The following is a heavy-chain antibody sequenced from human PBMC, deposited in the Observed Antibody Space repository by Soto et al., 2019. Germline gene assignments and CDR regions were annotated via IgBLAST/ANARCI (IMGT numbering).Heavy chain of an antibody. V-gene: IGHV3-48*01. CDR2: ISSSSSTI. D-gene: IGHD6-25*01. CDR3: GRDGEGGYQRPTYDY. CDR1: GFTFSSYS. Sequence: EVQLVESGGGLVQPGGSLRLSCAASGFTFSSYSMNWVRQAPGKGLEWVSYISSSSSTIYYADSVKGRFTISRDNAKNSLYLQMNSLRAEETAVYYWGRDGEGGYQRPTYDYWGQGTLVTVSS. J-gene: IGHJ4*02.